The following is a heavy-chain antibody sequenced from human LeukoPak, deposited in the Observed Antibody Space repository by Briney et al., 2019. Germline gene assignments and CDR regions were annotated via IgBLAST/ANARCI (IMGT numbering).Heavy chain of an antibody. Sequence: PGGSLRPSCAASGFTFSSYWMTWVRQAPGKGLEWVANIKQNGNEKNYVDSVEGRFTISRDNAKNSLYLQMNSLRAEDTAVYYCARELRTFDYWGQGTLVTVSS. D-gene: IGHD3-16*01. CDR2: IKQNGNEK. J-gene: IGHJ4*02. V-gene: IGHV3-7*01. CDR1: GFTFSSYW. CDR3: ARELRTFDY.